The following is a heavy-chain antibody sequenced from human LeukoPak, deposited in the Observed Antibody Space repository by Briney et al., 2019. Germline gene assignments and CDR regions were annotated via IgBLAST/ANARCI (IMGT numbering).Heavy chain of an antibody. V-gene: IGHV4-38-2*02. CDR3: ARGYSSGWYLYYFDY. CDR2: IYHSGST. CDR1: GYSINSGYF. D-gene: IGHD6-19*01. J-gene: IGHJ4*02. Sequence: KPSETLSLTCTVSGYSINSGYFWGWIRQPPGKGVEWLGSIYHSGSTYYNPSLKSRVTISVDTSKNQFSLKLTSVTAADTAVYYCARGYSSGWYLYYFDYWGQGTLVTVSS.